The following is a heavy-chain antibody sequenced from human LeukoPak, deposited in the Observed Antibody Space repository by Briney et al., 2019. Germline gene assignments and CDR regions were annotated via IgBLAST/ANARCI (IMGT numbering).Heavy chain of an antibody. J-gene: IGHJ4*02. Sequence: GGSLGLSCAASGFTFSNYWMHWVRQAPGKGLVWVSRINSDGSSTSYADSVKGRFTISRDNAKNTLYLQMNSLRAEDTTVYYCARTQAEPYYFDYWGQGTLVTVSS. CDR1: GFTFSNYW. CDR3: ARTQAEPYYFDY. CDR2: INSDGSST. D-gene: IGHD1-14*01. V-gene: IGHV3-74*01.